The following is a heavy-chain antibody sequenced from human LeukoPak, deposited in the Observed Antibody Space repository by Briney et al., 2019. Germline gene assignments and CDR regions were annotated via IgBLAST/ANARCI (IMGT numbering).Heavy chain of an antibody. CDR2: ISSSGNTI. CDR3: ARETTVTSWGAFDI. CDR1: GFTFSSYE. J-gene: IGHJ3*02. Sequence: GGSLRLSCAASGFTFSSYELNWVRQAPGEGLEWVSYISSSGNTIFYADSVKGRFTISRDTAKNSLYLQMNSLRAEDTGVYYCARETTVTSWGAFDIWGQGTMVTVSS. D-gene: IGHD4-17*01. V-gene: IGHV3-48*03.